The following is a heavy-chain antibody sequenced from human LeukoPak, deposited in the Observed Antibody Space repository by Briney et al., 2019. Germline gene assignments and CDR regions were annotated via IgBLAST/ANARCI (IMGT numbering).Heavy chain of an antibody. D-gene: IGHD3-22*01. J-gene: IGHJ4*02. CDR1: GFTFSSFA. Sequence: PGGSLRLSCAASGFTFSSFAMHWVRQAPGKGLEWVAVISYDGSNKYYANSVKGRFTISRDNSKNTLYLQMNSLRAEDTAVYYCTTGYYDPLDYWGREPWSPSPQ. CDR2: ISYDGSNK. CDR3: TTGYYDPLDY. V-gene: IGHV3-30-3*01.